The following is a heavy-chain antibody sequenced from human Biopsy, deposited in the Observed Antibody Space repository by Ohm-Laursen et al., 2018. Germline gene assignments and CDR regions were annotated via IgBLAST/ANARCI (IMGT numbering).Heavy chain of an antibody. CDR3: ARGRRTSGWPYFAN. Sequence: GTLSLTCTVSGDSVSSGPDNWSWIRQPPGQGLEYIGFIYSGGNTNYNPSLQNRVTMSVDTSKNQFSLKLSSVIAADTAVYYCARGRRTSGWPYFANWGQGTLVIVSS. V-gene: IGHV4-61*01. CDR1: GDSVSSGPDN. D-gene: IGHD6-19*01. CDR2: IYSGGNT. J-gene: IGHJ4*02.